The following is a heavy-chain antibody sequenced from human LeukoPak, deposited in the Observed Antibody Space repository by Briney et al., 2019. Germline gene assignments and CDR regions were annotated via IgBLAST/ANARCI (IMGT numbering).Heavy chain of an antibody. CDR3: ASTYDTRPEGYFQH. D-gene: IGHD3-3*01. Sequence: ASVKVSCKASGGTFSSYAINWVRQATGQGLEWMGWMNPNSGNTGYAQKFQGRVTMTRNTSISTAYMELSSLRSEDTAVYYCASTYDTRPEGYFQHWGQGTPVTVSS. V-gene: IGHV1-8*02. J-gene: IGHJ1*01. CDR1: GGTFSSYA. CDR2: MNPNSGNT.